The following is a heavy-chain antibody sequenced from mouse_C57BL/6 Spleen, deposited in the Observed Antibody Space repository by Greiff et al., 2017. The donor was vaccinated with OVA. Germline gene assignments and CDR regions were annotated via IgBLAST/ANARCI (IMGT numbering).Heavy chain of an antibody. CDR3: ARAGYGSNFDY. CDR1: GYAFSSSW. V-gene: IGHV1-82*01. J-gene: IGHJ2*01. D-gene: IGHD1-1*01. Sequence: QVQLQQSGPELVKPGASVKISCKASGYAFSSSWMNWVKQRPGKGLEWIGRIYPGDGDTNYNGKFKGKATLTADKYSSTAYMQLSSLTSEDAAVYFCARAGYGSNFDYWGQGTTLTVSS. CDR2: IYPGDGDT.